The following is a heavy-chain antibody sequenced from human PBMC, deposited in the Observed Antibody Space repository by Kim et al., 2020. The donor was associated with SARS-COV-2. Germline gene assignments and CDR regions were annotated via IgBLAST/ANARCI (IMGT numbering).Heavy chain of an antibody. CDR3: ASSSWRNYYYGMDV. Sequence: NPSLKCRVTISVDTSKNQFSLRRSSVTAADTAVYYCASSSWRNYYYGMDVWGQGTTVTASS. J-gene: IGHJ6*02. D-gene: IGHD6-13*01. V-gene: IGHV4-39*01.